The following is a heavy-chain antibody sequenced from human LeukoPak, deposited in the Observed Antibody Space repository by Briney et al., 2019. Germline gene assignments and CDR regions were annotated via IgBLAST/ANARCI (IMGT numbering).Heavy chain of an antibody. CDR1: GFTFSTYG. CDR2: IWNDGSNK. J-gene: IGHJ4*02. CDR3: ARASGPFDY. Sequence: GGSLRLSCAASGFTFSTYGMHWVRQAPGKGLEWVAVIWNDGSNKYYADSVKGRFTISRDNSKSTLYLQMNSLRAEDTAVYSCARASGPFDYWGQGTLVTVST. V-gene: IGHV3-33*01.